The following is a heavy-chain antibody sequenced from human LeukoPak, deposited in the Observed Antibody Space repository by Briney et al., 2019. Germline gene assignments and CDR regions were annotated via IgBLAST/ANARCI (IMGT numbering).Heavy chain of an antibody. Sequence: SETLSLTCTVSGGSIGSGGYYWSWIRQHPGKGLEWIGYIYYSGSTYYNPSLKSRVTISVDTSKNQFSLKLSSVTAADTAVYYCARAFDPGYSSSWYGNWFDPWGQGTLVTVSS. V-gene: IGHV4-61*08. CDR3: ARAFDPGYSSSWYGNWFDP. CDR2: IYYSGST. J-gene: IGHJ5*02. D-gene: IGHD6-13*01. CDR1: GGSIGSGGYY.